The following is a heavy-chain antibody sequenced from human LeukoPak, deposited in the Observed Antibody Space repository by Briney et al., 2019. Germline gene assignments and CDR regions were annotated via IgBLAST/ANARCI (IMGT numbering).Heavy chain of an antibody. CDR3: AKSGVDY. CDR2: ISYDGSNK. CDR1: GFTFCSYD. Sequence: GGSLRLSCTASGFTFCSYDMHWVRQAPGKGLEWGAVISYDGSNKYYADSVKGRFTISRDNSKNTLYLQMNSLRAEDTAVYYCAKSGVDYWGQGTLVTVSS. J-gene: IGHJ4*02. V-gene: IGHV3-30*18. D-gene: IGHD2-8*01.